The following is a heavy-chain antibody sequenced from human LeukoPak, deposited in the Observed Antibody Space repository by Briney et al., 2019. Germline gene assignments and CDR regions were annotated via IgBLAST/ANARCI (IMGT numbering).Heavy chain of an antibody. V-gene: IGHV1-2*02. Sequence: ASVKVSCKASGYTFTDYYIHWVRQAPGQGLEWMGWINPNSGGTNYAQKFQGRVTMTRDTYINTAYMELSMLRSDDSAVYYCARDLAVAGRVPSDYWGQGTLLTVSS. J-gene: IGHJ4*02. CDR2: INPNSGGT. CDR3: ARDLAVAGRVPSDY. D-gene: IGHD6-19*01. CDR1: GYTFTDYY.